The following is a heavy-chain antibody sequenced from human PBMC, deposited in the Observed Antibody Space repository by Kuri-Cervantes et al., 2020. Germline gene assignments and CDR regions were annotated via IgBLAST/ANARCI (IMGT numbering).Heavy chain of an antibody. D-gene: IGHD2-15*01. CDR2: INHSGST. Sequence: GSLRLSCAVYGGSFSGYYWSWIRQPPGKGLEWIGEINHSGSTNYNPSLKSRVTISVDTSKNQFSLKLSSVTAADTAVYYCARDQAYCSGGSCPIDYWGQGTLVTVSS. V-gene: IGHV4-34*01. J-gene: IGHJ4*02. CDR3: ARDQAYCSGGSCPIDY. CDR1: GGSFSGYY.